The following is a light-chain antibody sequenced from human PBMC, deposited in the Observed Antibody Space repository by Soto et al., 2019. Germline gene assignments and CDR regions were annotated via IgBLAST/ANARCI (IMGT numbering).Light chain of an antibody. Sequence: EILMTQSPATLSVSPGERTSLSCSSSQSVSSSYLAWYQQKPGQAPRLLIYGASSRATGIPDRFSGSGSGTDFTLTISRLEPEDFAVYYCQQYGSSPWTFGQGTKVDIK. CDR3: QQYGSSPWT. CDR2: GAS. V-gene: IGKV3-20*01. J-gene: IGKJ1*01. CDR1: QSVSSSY.